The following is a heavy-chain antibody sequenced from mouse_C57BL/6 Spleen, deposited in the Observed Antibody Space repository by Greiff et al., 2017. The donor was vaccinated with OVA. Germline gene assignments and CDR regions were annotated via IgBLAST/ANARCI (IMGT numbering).Heavy chain of an antibody. V-gene: IGHV1-50*01. D-gene: IGHD2-4*01. J-gene: IGHJ3*01. CDR3: ARRGGYDYDGTWFAY. CDR1: GYTFTSYW. Sequence: VQLQQPGAELVKPGASVKLSCKASGYTFTSYWMQWVKQRPGQGLEWIGEIDPSDSYTNYNQKFKGKATLTVDTSSSTAYMQLSSLTSEDSAVYYCARRGGYDYDGTWFAYWGQGTLVTVSA. CDR2: IDPSDSYT.